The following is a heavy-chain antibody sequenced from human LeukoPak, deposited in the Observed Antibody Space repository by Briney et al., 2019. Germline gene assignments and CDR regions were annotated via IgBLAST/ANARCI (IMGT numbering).Heavy chain of an antibody. D-gene: IGHD6-6*01. Sequence: SETLSLTCAVSGGSISSSNWWSWVRQPPGKGLEWIGEIYHSGSTNYNPSLKSRVTISVDKSKNQFSLRLSSVTAADTAVYYCARLGQLVPVYALDIWGQGTMVTVSS. V-gene: IGHV4-4*02. CDR2: IYHSGST. CDR3: ARLGQLVPVYALDI. J-gene: IGHJ3*02. CDR1: GGSISSSNW.